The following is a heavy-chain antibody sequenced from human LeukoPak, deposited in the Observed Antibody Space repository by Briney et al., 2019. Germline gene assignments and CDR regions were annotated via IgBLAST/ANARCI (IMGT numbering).Heavy chain of an antibody. CDR1: GYTFTSYY. D-gene: IGHD6-13*01. J-gene: IGHJ4*02. V-gene: IGHV1-46*01. CDR3: ARGPGIAAAGTGGFEY. Sequence: RASVKVSCKASGYTFTSYYMHWVRQAPAQGLEWVGIINPSGGSTSYGQKFQGRVTMTRDTSTSTVYMEMSSLRSEDTAVYYCARGPGIAAAGTGGFEYWGQGTLVTVSS. CDR2: INPSGGST.